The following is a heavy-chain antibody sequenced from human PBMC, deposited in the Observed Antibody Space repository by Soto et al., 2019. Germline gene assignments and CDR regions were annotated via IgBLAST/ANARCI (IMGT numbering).Heavy chain of an antibody. CDR3: ARDRQSTVTIPGYYYMDG. Sequence: QVQLVESGGGLVKPGGSLRLSCAASGFNFSDDYMSWIRQAPGKGLEWVSYISSSGSTIYYADSVKGRFTISRDNAKNSLYVQMNSLRAEDTAVYYCARDRQSTVTIPGYYYMDGWGKGTTDSV. D-gene: IGHD4-17*01. CDR1: GFNFSDDY. J-gene: IGHJ6*03. CDR2: ISSSGSTI. V-gene: IGHV3-11*01.